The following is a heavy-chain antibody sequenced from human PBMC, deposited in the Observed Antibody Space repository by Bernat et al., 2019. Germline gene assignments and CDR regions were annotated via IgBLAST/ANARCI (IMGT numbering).Heavy chain of an antibody. CDR2: IYYSGST. J-gene: IGHJ6*03. V-gene: IGHV4-39*01. Sequence: QLQLQESGPGLVKPSETLSLTCTVSGGSISSSSYYWGWIRQPPGKGLEWIGSIYYSGSTYYNPPLKSRVTISEDSPRNKFSLRWSAVPAADTGVYYCGTRDGNADLEVWGKGT. CDR3: GTRDGNADLEV. D-gene: IGHD1-1*01. CDR1: GGSISSSSYY.